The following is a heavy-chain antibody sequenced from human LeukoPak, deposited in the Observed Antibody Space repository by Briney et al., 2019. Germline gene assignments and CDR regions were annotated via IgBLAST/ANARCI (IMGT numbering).Heavy chain of an antibody. CDR3: AREHSSSWSPFDY. J-gene: IGHJ4*02. Sequence: SETLSLTCTVSGGSISSYYWSWIRQPPGKGLEWIGEINQSGSTNYNPSLKSRVTISVDTSKNQFSLKLSSVTAADTAVYYCAREHSSSWSPFDYWGQGTLVTVSS. D-gene: IGHD6-13*01. V-gene: IGHV4-59*12. CDR2: INQSGST. CDR1: GGSISSYY.